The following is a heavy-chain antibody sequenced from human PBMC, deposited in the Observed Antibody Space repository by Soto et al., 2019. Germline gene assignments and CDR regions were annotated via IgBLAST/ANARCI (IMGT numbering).Heavy chain of an antibody. D-gene: IGHD7-27*01. J-gene: IGHJ4*02. CDR1: GGSISNHY. CDR3: TRANWYSEY. V-gene: IGHV4-59*11. Sequence: QVQLQESGPGLVKPSETLSLTRSVSGGSISNHYWSWIRQPPGKGLEWIGYIYYNGNTNYNPSLKRRVTMSVDTSRNQISLNLTTVTAADTAVYYCTRANWYSEYWGQGTLVTVSS. CDR2: IYYNGNT.